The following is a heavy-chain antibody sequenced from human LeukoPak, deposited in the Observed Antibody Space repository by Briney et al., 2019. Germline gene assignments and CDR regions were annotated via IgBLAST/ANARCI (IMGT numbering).Heavy chain of an antibody. CDR3: TTPGRVGARGIFGY. Sequence: KAGGSLRLSCAASGFTFSNAWMSWVRQAPGKGLEWVGRIKSKTDGGTTDYAAPVKGRFTISRDDSKNTLYLQMNSLKTEDTAVYYCTTPGRVGARGIFGYWGQGTLVTVSS. J-gene: IGHJ4*02. CDR1: GFTFSNAW. V-gene: IGHV3-15*01. D-gene: IGHD1-26*01. CDR2: IKSKTDGGTT.